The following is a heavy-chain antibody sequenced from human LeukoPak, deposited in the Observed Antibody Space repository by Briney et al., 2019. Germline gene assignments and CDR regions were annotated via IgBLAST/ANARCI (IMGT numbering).Heavy chain of an antibody. Sequence: SETLSLTCTVSGGSISRYYWSWIRQPPGRGVEWVGYIYYSWSTNYNPSLKSRVTISVDTSKTQFSLKLSSVTAADAAVYYCASASAPPAGYYMDVWGKGTTVTVSS. CDR2: IYYSWST. V-gene: IGHV4-59*01. J-gene: IGHJ6*03. CDR3: ASASAPPAGYYMDV. CDR1: GGSISRYY. D-gene: IGHD2-2*01.